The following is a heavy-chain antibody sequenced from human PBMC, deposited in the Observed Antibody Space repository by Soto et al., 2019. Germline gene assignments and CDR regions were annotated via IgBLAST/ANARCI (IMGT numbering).Heavy chain of an antibody. Sequence: EVQLVESGGGLVKPGGSLRLSCAASGFTFSSYSMNWVRQAPGKGLEWVSSISSSSSYIYYADSVKGRFTISRDNVKNSLYLQMSSLRGEDAAVYYCARWDDSYYYDSSGFVYDAFDIWGRGTMVTVSS. V-gene: IGHV3-21*01. D-gene: IGHD3-22*01. CDR1: GFTFSSYS. CDR2: ISSSSSYI. J-gene: IGHJ3*02. CDR3: ARWDDSYYYDSSGFVYDAFDI.